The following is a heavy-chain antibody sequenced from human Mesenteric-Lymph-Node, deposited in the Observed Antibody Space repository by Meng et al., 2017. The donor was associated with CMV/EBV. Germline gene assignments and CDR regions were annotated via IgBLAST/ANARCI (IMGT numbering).Heavy chain of an antibody. CDR2: ISSSSSYI. D-gene: IGHD3-22*01. J-gene: IGHJ6*02. CDR3: ARDRNYEGLMDV. CDR1: GSFFNTYS. Sequence: GESLKISCAASGSFFNTYSMNWVRQAPGKGLEWVSSISSSSSYIYYADSVKGRFTISRDNAKNSLYLQMNSLRAEDTAVYYCARDRNYEGLMDVWGQGTTVTVSS. V-gene: IGHV3-21*01.